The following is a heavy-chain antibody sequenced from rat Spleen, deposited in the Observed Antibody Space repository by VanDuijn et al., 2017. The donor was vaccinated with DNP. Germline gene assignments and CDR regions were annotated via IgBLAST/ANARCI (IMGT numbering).Heavy chain of an antibody. V-gene: IGHV5-20*01. J-gene: IGHJ4*01. CDR2: ISYDGGST. CDR1: GFTFSDYY. Sequence: EVQLVESGGGLVQPGRSLKLSCAASGFTFSDYYMAWVRQAPTKGLEWVAYISYDGGSTYYGDSVKGRFTISRDNAKSTLYLQMDSLRSEDTATYYCARDNYGTYGAMDAWGQGTSVTVSS. D-gene: IGHD1-3*01. CDR3: ARDNYGTYGAMDA.